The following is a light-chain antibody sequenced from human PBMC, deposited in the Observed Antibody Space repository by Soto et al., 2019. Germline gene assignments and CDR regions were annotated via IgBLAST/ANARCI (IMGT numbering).Light chain of an antibody. V-gene: IGLV2-23*02. CDR1: ISDVGSYGP. CDR3: SSYAGSLYV. Sequence: QSALTQPASVSGSPGQSITISCTGSISDVGSYGPVSWYQQHPGQVPKLIIYEVSKRPSGVPDRFSASKSGNTASLTVSGLQAEDEADYYCSSYAGSLYVFGTGTKVTVL. CDR2: EVS. J-gene: IGLJ1*01.